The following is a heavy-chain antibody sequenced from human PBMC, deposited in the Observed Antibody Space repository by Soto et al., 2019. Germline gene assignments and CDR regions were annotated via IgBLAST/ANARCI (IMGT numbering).Heavy chain of an antibody. Sequence: QVQLVESGGGVVQPGTSLRVSCVGSGFTFRSYVINWVRQAPGKGLEWVALTSYDGSDKYYGDSVRGRFTISRDNSKNTVDLQMASLRLEDTALYSCARWGTAGGLDVWGHGTLVYVSS. D-gene: IGHD3-16*01. CDR2: TSYDGSDK. CDR3: ARWGTAGGLDV. V-gene: IGHV3-30*19. CDR1: GFTFRSYV. J-gene: IGHJ1*01.